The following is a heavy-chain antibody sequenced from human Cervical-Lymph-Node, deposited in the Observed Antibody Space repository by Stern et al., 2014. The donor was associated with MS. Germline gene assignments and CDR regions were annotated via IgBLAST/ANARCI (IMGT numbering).Heavy chain of an antibody. CDR1: GFSFSRYA. V-gene: IGHV3-33*01. CDR2: IWYDGSNP. CDR3: ASAYSSSHYYFDY. D-gene: IGHD6-13*01. Sequence: VQLVESGGGVVQPGRSLRLSCAASGFSFSRYAMHWVRQAPGKGLEWVALIWYDGSNPHFADSVTGRFTISRDNFKNTLYLQMNSLRAEDTAVYYCASAYSSSHYYFDYWGQGTLVTVSS. J-gene: IGHJ4*02.